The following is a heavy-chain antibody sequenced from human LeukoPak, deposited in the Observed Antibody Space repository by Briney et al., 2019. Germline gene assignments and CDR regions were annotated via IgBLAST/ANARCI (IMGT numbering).Heavy chain of an antibody. V-gene: IGHV4-34*01. J-gene: IGHJ4*02. CDR3: ARVVRDGYNPFDY. Sequence: SETLSLTCAVYGGSFSGYYWSWIRQPPGKGLEWIGEINHSGSTNYNPSLKSRVTISVDTSKNQFSLKLSSVTAADTAVYYCARVVRDGYNPFDYWGQGTLVTVSS. CDR1: GGSFSGYY. CDR2: INHSGST. D-gene: IGHD5-24*01.